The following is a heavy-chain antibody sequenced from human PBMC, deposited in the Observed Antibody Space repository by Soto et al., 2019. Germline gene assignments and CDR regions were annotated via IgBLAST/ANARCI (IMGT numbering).Heavy chain of an antibody. CDR2: IYYSGST. CDR1: GGSISSSSYY. V-gene: IGHV4-39*01. D-gene: IGHD3-22*01. CDR3: ATSEYYYDSSGYGYFDY. J-gene: IGHJ4*02. Sequence: PSETLSLTCTVSGGSISSSSYYWGWIRQPPGKRLEWIGSIYYSGSTYYNPSLKSRVTIFVDTSKNQFSLKLSSVTAADTAVYYCATSEYYYDSSGYGYFDYWGQGTLVTVSS.